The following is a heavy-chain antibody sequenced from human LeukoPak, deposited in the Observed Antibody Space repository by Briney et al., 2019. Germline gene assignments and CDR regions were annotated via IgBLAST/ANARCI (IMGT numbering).Heavy chain of an antibody. CDR3: ATSGGFNSPRHY. V-gene: IGHV4-59*01. CDR2: VCYNGTT. D-gene: IGHD3-16*01. J-gene: IGHJ4*02. CDR1: GDSISSYF. Sequence: SETLSLTCSVSGDSISSYFWAWIRQPPGKGLEWIGYVCYNGTTNYNPSLRNRVAISIDTSKNQFPLKLNSATAADTAVYYCATSGGFNSPRHYWGQGTLVTVSS.